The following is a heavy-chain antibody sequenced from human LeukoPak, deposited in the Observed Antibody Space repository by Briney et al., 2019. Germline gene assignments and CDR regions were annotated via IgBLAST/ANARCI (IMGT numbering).Heavy chain of an antibody. CDR3: ARELHYGGNSVSAFDI. CDR1: GGSVSSGSYY. D-gene: IGHD4-23*01. Sequence: SETLSLTCTVSGGSVSSGSYYWSWIRQPPGKGLEWIGYIYYSGSTNYNPSLKSRVTISVDTSKNQFSLKLSSVTAADTAVYYCARELHYGGNSVSAFDIWGQGQWSPSLQ. J-gene: IGHJ3*02. CDR2: IYYSGST. V-gene: IGHV4-61*01.